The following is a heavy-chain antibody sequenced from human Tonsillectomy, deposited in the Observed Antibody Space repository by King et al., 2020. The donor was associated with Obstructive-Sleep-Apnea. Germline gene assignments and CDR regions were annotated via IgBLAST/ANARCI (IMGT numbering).Heavy chain of an antibody. J-gene: IGHJ4*02. Sequence: VQLVESGGGLVQPGGSLRLSCAASGFTFSSYSMNWVRQAPGKGLEWVSYISSSSSTIYYADSVKGRFTITRDNVKNSLYLQMNSLRAEDTAVYYCARDPYYYVSSGPTEGYWGQGTLVTVSS. V-gene: IGHV3-48*04. CDR3: ARDPYYYVSSGPTEGY. CDR1: GFTFSSYS. CDR2: ISSSSSTI. D-gene: IGHD3-22*01.